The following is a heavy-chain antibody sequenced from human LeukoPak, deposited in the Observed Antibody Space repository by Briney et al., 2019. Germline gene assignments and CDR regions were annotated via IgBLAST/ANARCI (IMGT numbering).Heavy chain of an antibody. Sequence: KPSETLSLSCTVSGGSISSYYWSWIRQPAGKGLEWVGRIYTSGSTNYYPALKSRVTMSVDTYKNQFSLKLSSVTDADTAVYYCARVTYYYDSSGYYLDAFDIWGQGTMVTVSS. D-gene: IGHD3-22*01. CDR1: GGSISSYY. CDR2: IYTSGST. J-gene: IGHJ3*02. CDR3: ARVTYYYDSSGYYLDAFDI. V-gene: IGHV4-4*07.